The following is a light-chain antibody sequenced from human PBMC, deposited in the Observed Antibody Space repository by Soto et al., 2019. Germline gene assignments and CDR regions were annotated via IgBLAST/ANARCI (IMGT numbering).Light chain of an antibody. CDR2: DVS. Sequence: AIQLTQSPSSLSASVGDRVTITCRASQDIRGALAWYQQKPGKAPKLLIYDVSSLESGVPSRFSGSGSGTDFTFTISSLQPEDFAPYYCQQFNVYPLTFGQGTRLEIK. V-gene: IGKV1-13*02. J-gene: IGKJ5*01. CDR1: QDIRGA. CDR3: QQFNVYPLT.